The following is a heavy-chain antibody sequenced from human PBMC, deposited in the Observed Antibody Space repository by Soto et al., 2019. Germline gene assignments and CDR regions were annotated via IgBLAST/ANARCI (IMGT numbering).Heavy chain of an antibody. Sequence: GGSLRLSCAASGFTFSSYSMNWVRQAPGKGLEWVSYISSSSSTIYYADSVKGRFTISRDNAKNSLYLQMNSLRDEDTAVYYCARDPTDYYGSGSPFDYWGQGTLVTVSS. J-gene: IGHJ4*02. CDR2: ISSSSSTI. D-gene: IGHD3-10*01. V-gene: IGHV3-48*02. CDR3: ARDPTDYYGSGSPFDY. CDR1: GFTFSSYS.